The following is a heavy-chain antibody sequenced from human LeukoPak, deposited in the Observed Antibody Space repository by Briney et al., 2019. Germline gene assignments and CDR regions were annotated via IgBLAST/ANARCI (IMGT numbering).Heavy chain of an antibody. J-gene: IGHJ4*02. D-gene: IGHD6-13*01. CDR1: GYIFNSYW. CDR2: IYPDDSDT. V-gene: IGHV5-51*01. CDR3: ARGESSSWPYYFDY. Sequence: GESLKISCKGSGYIFNSYWIGWVRQMPGKGLEWMGIIYPDDSDTRFRPSFSPSFQGQVSISVDKSITTAYLQWSSLKASDTAMYYCARGESSSWPYYFDYWGQGTLVTVSS.